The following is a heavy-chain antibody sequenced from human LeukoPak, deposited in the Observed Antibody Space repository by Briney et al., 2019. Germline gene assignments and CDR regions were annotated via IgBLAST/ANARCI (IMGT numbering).Heavy chain of an antibody. Sequence: GGSLRLSCAASGFTFSNHAMSWVRQAPGKGLEWVGRIRSQTAGGTTDFAAPVKGRFSISRDDSKNSLYLQMNSLTSEDTAVYYCAHGSAQYYEYWGQGTLVTVSS. CDR3: AHGSAQYYEY. D-gene: IGHD2-15*01. J-gene: IGHJ1*01. CDR2: IRSQTAGGTT. CDR1: GFTFSNHA. V-gene: IGHV3-15*01.